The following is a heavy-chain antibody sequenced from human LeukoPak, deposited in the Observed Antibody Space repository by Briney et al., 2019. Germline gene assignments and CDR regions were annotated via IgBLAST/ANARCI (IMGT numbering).Heavy chain of an antibody. Sequence: GGSLRLSCAASGFTFSSYGMSWVRQAPGKGLEWVSAISGSGGSTYYADSVKGRFTISRDNAKNSLYLQMNSLRVEDTAVYYCVRVGYCSGGGSQGRDWFDPWGQGTLVTVSS. J-gene: IGHJ5*02. V-gene: IGHV3-23*01. CDR2: ISGSGGST. CDR3: VRVGYCSGGGSQGRDWFDP. CDR1: GFTFSSYG. D-gene: IGHD2-15*01.